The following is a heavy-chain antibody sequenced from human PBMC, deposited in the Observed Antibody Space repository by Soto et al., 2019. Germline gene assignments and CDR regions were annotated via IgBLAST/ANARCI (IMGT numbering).Heavy chain of an antibody. V-gene: IGHV4-39*01. CDR3: APRFRGSGWDY. D-gene: IGHD6-19*01. CDR1: GGSISSSSYY. CDR2: IYYSGST. J-gene: IGHJ4*02. Sequence: QLLESGPGLVKPSETLSLTCTVSGGSISSSSYYWGWIRQPPGKGLEWIGSIYYSGSTYYNPSLKSRVTISVDTSKNQFSLKLSSVTAAAPAVYYCAPRFRGSGWDYWGQGTLVTVSS.